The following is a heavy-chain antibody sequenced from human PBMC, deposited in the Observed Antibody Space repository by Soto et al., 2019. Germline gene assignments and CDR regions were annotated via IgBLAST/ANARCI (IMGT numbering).Heavy chain of an antibody. CDR2: IWYDGSNK. J-gene: IGHJ4*02. CDR3: ARDQWADSSGWMDFDY. Sequence: QVQLVESGGGVVQPGRSLRLSCAASGFTFSSYGMHWVRQAPGKGLEWVAVIWYDGSNKYYADSLKGRFTISRDNSKNTLYLQMNSLRAEDTAVYYCARDQWADSSGWMDFDYWGQGTLVTVSS. CDR1: GFTFSSYG. V-gene: IGHV3-33*01. D-gene: IGHD6-19*01.